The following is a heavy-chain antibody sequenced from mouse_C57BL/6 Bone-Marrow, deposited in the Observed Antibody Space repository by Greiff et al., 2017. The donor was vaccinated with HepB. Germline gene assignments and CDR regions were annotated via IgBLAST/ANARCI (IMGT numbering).Heavy chain of an antibody. CDR2: INYDGSST. V-gene: IGHV5-16*01. CDR1: GFTFSDYY. J-gene: IGHJ2*01. CDR3: ARGDYGSSYPYLDY. Sequence: EVMLVESEGGLVQPGSSMKLSCTASGFTFSDYYMAWVRQVPEKGLEWVANINYDGSSTYYLDSLKSRFIISRDNAKNILYLQMSSLKSEDTATYYCARGDYGSSYPYLDYGGQGTTLTVAS. D-gene: IGHD1-1*01.